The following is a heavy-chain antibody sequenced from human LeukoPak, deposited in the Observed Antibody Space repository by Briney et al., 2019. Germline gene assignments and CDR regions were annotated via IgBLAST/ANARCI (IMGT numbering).Heavy chain of an antibody. D-gene: IGHD3-9*01. Sequence: SETLSLTCTVSGGSISSRSYYWGWIRQPPGKGLEWIGSIYYSGSTYYNPSLKIRVTISVDTSKNQFSLKLSSVTAADTAVYYCARDYDILTGYYKWGAFDYWGQGTLVTVSS. V-gene: IGHV4-39*02. CDR2: IYYSGST. CDR1: GGSISSRSYY. J-gene: IGHJ4*02. CDR3: ARDYDILTGYYKWGAFDY.